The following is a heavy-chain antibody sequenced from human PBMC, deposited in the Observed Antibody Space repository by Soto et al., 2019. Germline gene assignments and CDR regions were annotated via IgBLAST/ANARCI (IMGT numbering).Heavy chain of an antibody. CDR3: VRGGDGKFDF. CDR1: GDSITIDKW. V-gene: IGHV4-4*02. D-gene: IGHD2-21*02. Sequence: SETLSLTCAVSGDSITIDKWWSWVRQSPGKGLEWIGEIHPSGRTNCKPSVKSRITMSVDKSKNQFSLELRSTTAADTAVYYCVRGGDGKFDFWGQGRLVT. J-gene: IGHJ4*02. CDR2: IHPSGRT.